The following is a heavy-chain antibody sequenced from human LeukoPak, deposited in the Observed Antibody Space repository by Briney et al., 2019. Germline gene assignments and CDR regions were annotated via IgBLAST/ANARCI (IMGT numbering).Heavy chain of an antibody. D-gene: IGHD3-3*01. CDR1: GFTFSTYG. CDR3: ASVDFWSGYHFDY. Sequence: GGSLRLSCAATGFTFSTYGMHWVRQAPGKGLEWVAVIWYDGSNKYYADSVKGRFTISRANSKNTLYLQMNSLRAEDTAVSYCASVDFWSGYHFDYWGQGTLVTVSS. J-gene: IGHJ4*02. CDR2: IWYDGSNK. V-gene: IGHV3-33*01.